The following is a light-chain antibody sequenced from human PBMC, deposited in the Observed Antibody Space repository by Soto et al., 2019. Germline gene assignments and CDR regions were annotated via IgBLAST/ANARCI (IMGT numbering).Light chain of an antibody. CDR3: QSYDSSLTNAV. J-gene: IGLJ2*01. V-gene: IGLV1-51*01. CDR2: DND. CDR1: GSNIGSNY. Sequence: QSVLTQPPSVSAAPGQRVTISCSGSGSNIGSNYLSWYQQLPGTAPKLLLYDNDKRPSGIPARFSASKSGTSATLDITGLRGEDEADYHCQSYDSSLTNAVFGGGTKLTVL.